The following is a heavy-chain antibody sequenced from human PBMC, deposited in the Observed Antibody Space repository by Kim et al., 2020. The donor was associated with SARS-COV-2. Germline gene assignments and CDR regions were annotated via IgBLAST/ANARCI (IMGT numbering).Heavy chain of an antibody. J-gene: IGHJ3*01. CDR2: VGIRDDDT. CDR3: AKREFGGWGAFDV. D-gene: IGHD3-10*01. Sequence: GGSLRLSCAASGFTFTSCAMSWVRQAPGKGLEWVSTVGIRDDDTYYADSVRGRFTISRDNSKNTLYLQMSKLRAEDTAVYYCAKREFGGWGAFDVWGQGTMVTVSS. CDR1: GFTFTSCA. V-gene: IGHV3-23*01.